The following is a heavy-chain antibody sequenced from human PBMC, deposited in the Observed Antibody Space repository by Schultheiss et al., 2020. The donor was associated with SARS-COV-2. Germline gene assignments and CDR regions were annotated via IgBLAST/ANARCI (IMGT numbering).Heavy chain of an antibody. V-gene: IGHV1-18*01. CDR2: ISAYNGNT. D-gene: IGHD3-22*01. J-gene: IGHJ4*02. Sequence: ASVKVSCKASGGTFSSYAISWVRQAPGQGLEWMGWISAYNGNTNYAQKLQGRVTMTTDTSTSTAYMELRSLRSDDTAVYYCASGYYDSSGFSFDYWGQGTLVTVSS. CDR3: ASGYYDSSGFSFDY. CDR1: GGTFSSYA.